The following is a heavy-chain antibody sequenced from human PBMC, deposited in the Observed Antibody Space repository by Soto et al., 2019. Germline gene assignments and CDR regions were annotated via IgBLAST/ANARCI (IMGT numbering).Heavy chain of an antibody. CDR2: INPGSGAT. CDR3: ANLSKGYCTDPRCYTWIAP. D-gene: IGHD2-8*02. V-gene: IGHV1-2*02. J-gene: IGHJ5*02. Sequence: SVKVSCKASGYKFTAYYVHWVRQAPGQGLEWMGWINPGSGATSYAQTFQGRVTMTRDTSINTVYMEVTSLRPDDTAVYYCANLSKGYCTDPRCYTWIAPWG. CDR1: GYKFTAYY.